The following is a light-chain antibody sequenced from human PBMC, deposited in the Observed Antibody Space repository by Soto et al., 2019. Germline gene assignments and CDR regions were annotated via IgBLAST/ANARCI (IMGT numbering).Light chain of an antibody. J-gene: IGKJ1*01. CDR3: QQYNNWWT. CDR2: GAS. CDR1: QSVSSN. Sequence: EIVMTQSPATLSVSPGERATLSCRASQSVSSNLAWYQQKPGQAPRLLIYGASTRATGIPARFSGSGSGTEFTLTISSLQSEDFAVYYWQQYNNWWTFGQGTKGEIK. V-gene: IGKV3-15*01.